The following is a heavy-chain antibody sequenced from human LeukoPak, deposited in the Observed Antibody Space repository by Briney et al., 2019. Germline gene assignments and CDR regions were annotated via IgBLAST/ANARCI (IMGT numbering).Heavy chain of an antibody. CDR2: ISYDGSNK. J-gene: IGHJ4*02. D-gene: IGHD6-13*01. CDR1: GFTFSSYG. CDR3: AKDTRRYSSPTYFDY. V-gene: IGHV3-30*18. Sequence: PGGSLRLSCAASGFTFSSYGMHWVRQAPGKGLEWVAVISYDGSNKYYADSVKGRFTISRDNSKSTLYLQMNSLRAEDTAVYYCAKDTRRYSSPTYFDYWGQGTLVTVSS.